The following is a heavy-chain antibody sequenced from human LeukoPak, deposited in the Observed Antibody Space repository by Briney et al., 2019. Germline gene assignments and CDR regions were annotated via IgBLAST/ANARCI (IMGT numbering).Heavy chain of an antibody. D-gene: IGHD6-19*01. CDR3: ARPPHVGIPVAGLLY. CDR2: INDSGST. V-gene: IGHV4-34*01. J-gene: IGHJ4*02. Sequence: PSETLSLTCAVYGGSFSGYYWSWIRQPPGKGLEWIGEINDSGSTNYNPSLKSRVTISVDTSKNQLSLKLSSVTAADTAVYYCARPPHVGIPVAGLLYWGQGNLVTVSS. CDR1: GGSFSGYY.